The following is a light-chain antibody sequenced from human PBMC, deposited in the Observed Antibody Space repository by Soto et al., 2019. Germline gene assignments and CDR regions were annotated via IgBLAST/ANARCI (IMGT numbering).Light chain of an antibody. Sequence: EIVITQSPDTLSVSPGETATLSCRASQTVSRSLAWYQHKPGQAPRLLIYGASARATGVPARFSGSGSGTAFTLTISSLQSEDFAVYYCQQYDNWPPSFTFGQRTKLEIK. V-gene: IGKV3-15*01. J-gene: IGKJ2*01. CDR2: GAS. CDR1: QTVSRS. CDR3: QQYDNWPPSFT.